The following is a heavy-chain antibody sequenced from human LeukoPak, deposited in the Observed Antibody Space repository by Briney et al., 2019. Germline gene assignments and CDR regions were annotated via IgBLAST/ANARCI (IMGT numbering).Heavy chain of an antibody. D-gene: IGHD3-10*01. CDR2: IRSKANNYAT. CDR1: GFTFSGSA. J-gene: IGHJ3*02. V-gene: IGHV3-73*01. CDR3: TRRTLYGSGNIDAFDI. Sequence: PGGSLRLSCADSGFTFSGSAMHWVRQASGKGLEWVGRIRSKANNYATAYAASVKGRFTISRDDSRNTAYLQMNSLKTEDTAVYYCTRRTLYGSGNIDAFDIWGQGTMVTVSS.